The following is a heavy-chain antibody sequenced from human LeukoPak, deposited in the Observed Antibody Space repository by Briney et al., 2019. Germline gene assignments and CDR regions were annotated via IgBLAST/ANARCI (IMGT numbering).Heavy chain of an antibody. CDR2: FDREDGGT. D-gene: IGHD3-3*01. J-gene: IGHJ3*02. Sequence: ASVKVSCKVSGYSGIELDMHWVRQAPGKGLEWMEGFDREDGGTIYARKFQGRVTMTEDTSTDTAYMELSSLTSEDTAVYYCATHTIFGVVTYAFHIWGRGTLVTVSS. V-gene: IGHV1-24*01. CDR3: ATHTIFGVVTYAFHI. CDR1: GYSGIELD.